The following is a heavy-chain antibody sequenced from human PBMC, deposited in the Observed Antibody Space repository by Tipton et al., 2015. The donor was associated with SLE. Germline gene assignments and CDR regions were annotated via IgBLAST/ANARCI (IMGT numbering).Heavy chain of an antibody. CDR3: ATGGITIFGVITD. V-gene: IGHV1-2*02. CDR2: INPNTNSSDT. CDR1: GYTFSGYY. D-gene: IGHD3-3*01. Sequence: VQLVQSGAEVKKPGASVKVSCKASGYTFSGYYIHWVRQAPGQGLEWMGWINPNTNSSDTNFVQKFQGRVTMTRDTSITTAYMELTRLTSDDTAVYYCATGGITIFGVITDWGQGTLVTVSS. J-gene: IGHJ4*02.